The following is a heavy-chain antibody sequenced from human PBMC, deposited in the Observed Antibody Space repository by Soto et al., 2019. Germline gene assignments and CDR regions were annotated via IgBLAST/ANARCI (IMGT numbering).Heavy chain of an antibody. CDR3: ATFPRGY. CDR1: GYPFISYY. Sequence: QVQLMQSGAEVKRPGASVKISCKPSGYPFISYYIHWVRQAPGQGLEWVGLIDPSRGATSYAERFQGRPSITSDKSTATVYMNVWSLTSDDTAIYYCATFPRGYWGQGTLVSVSS. CDR2: IDPSRGAT. V-gene: IGHV1-46*01. J-gene: IGHJ4*02.